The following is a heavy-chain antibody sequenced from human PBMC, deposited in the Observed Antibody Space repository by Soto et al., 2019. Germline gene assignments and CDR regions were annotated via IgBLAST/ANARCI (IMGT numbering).Heavy chain of an antibody. Sequence: GESLKISCQASGYSFSNFWIAWVRQMPGEGLEWLGIIYPDDSDTRYSPSFLGQVTISADKSIKTTYLQWSSLKASDTAIYFCASSVLVTSTMNYFDLWGQGTLVTVSS. CDR2: IYPDDSDT. D-gene: IGHD2-8*02. J-gene: IGHJ4*02. CDR3: ASSVLVTSTMNYFDL. V-gene: IGHV5-51*01. CDR1: GYSFSNFW.